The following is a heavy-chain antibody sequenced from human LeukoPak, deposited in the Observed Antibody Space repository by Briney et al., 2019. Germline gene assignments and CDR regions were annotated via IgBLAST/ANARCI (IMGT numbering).Heavy chain of an antibody. V-gene: IGHV4-31*11. CDR3: ARVVRGYYGSGSYVN. J-gene: IGHJ4*02. D-gene: IGHD3-10*01. CDR2: IYYSGST. Sequence: SETLSLTCAVSGGSISSGGYYWSWIRQHPGKGLEWIGYIYYSGSTYYNPSLKSRVTISVDTSKNQFSLKLSSVTAADTAVYYCARVVRGYYGSGSYVNWGQGTLVTVSS. CDR1: GGSISSGGYY.